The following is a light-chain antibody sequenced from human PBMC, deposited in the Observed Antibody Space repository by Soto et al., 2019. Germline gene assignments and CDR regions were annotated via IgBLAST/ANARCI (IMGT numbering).Light chain of an antibody. CDR3: QQSFSTSPVT. CDR1: QSIRTY. CDR2: AAS. J-gene: IGKJ4*01. V-gene: IGKV1-39*01. Sequence: DVQLTQSPSSLSAAVGDRVTITCRASQSIRTYLNWYQQRPGKAAKLLIYAASTLHSGVPSRFSGSGSGTEFTLTISSLQPEDFATYYCQQSFSTSPVTFGGGTRVEI.